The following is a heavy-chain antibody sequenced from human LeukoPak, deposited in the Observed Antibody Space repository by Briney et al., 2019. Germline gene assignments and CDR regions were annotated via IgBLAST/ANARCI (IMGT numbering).Heavy chain of an antibody. CDR1: GFTFSSYG. CDR2: ISGSGGST. Sequence: PGGSLRLSCEASGFTFSSYGMSWVRQAPGKGLEWVSAISGSGGSTYYADSVKGRFTISRDNSKNTLYLQMNSLRAEDTAVYYCAKDLRDSSGYYSHHSLGYYMDVWGKGTTVTVSS. V-gene: IGHV3-23*01. D-gene: IGHD3-22*01. J-gene: IGHJ6*03. CDR3: AKDLRDSSGYYSHHSLGYYMDV.